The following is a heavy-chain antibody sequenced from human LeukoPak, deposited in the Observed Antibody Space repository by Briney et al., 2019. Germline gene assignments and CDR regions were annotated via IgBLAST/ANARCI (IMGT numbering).Heavy chain of an antibody. CDR1: GFTFSRYS. V-gene: IGHV3-21*01. J-gene: IGHJ3*02. D-gene: IGHD1-26*01. Sequence: GGSLRLPCGASGFTFSRYSMNWVRQAPGKGLEGVSSISSSSSYIYYADSVKGRFTISRDNAKNSLYLQMNSLRAEDTAVCYCAREGGELPADDAFDIWGQGTMVTVSS. CDR2: ISSSSSYI. CDR3: AREGGELPADDAFDI.